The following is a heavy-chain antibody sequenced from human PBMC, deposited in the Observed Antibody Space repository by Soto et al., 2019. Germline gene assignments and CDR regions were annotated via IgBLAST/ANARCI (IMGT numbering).Heavy chain of an antibody. J-gene: IGHJ4*02. CDR2: IKQDGSEK. CDR1: GFTFSSYW. V-gene: IGHV3-7*05. D-gene: IGHD3-10*01. CDR3: ARKIEGSLSPFFDY. Sequence: GGSLRLSCAASGFTFSSYWMSWVRQAPGKGLEWVANIKQDGSEKYYVDSVKGRFTISRDNAKNSLYLQMNSLRAEDTAVYYCARKIEGSLSPFFDYWGQGTLVTVSS.